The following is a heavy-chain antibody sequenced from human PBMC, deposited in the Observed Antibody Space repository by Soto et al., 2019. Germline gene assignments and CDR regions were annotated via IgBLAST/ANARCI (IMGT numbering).Heavy chain of an antibody. D-gene: IGHD1-26*01. V-gene: IGHV3-23*01. CDR2: ISGSGGST. J-gene: IGHJ4*02. CDR1: GFTFSSYA. Sequence: GGSLRLSCAASGFTFSSYAMTWVRQAPGKGLEWVSGISGSGGSTYYADSVKGQFTISRDNSKNTLYLQMNSLRAEDTAVYYCAKGLYSGSYFDYWGQGTLVTVSS. CDR3: AKGLYSGSYFDY.